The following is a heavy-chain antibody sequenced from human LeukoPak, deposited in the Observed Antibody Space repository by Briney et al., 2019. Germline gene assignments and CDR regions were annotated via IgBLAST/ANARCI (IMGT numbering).Heavy chain of an antibody. CDR1: GFTFSNYA. V-gene: IGHV3-33*01. D-gene: IGHD3-3*01. Sequence: GGSLRLSCTASGFTFSNYAMHWVRQAPGKGLEWVAVIWYDASNKYYAESVKGRFTIPRDNSKNTLYLQMNSLKAEDTAVYYCARVFSGSGSSGSFDCWGQGTLVTVSS. J-gene: IGHJ4*02. CDR3: ARVFSGSGSSGSFDC. CDR2: IWYDASNK.